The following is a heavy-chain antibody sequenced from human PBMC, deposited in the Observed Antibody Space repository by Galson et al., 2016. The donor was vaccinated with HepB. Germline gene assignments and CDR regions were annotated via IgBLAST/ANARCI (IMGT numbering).Heavy chain of an antibody. CDR1: GDSIVNSGYY. CDR2: SYYSGST. J-gene: IGHJ4*02. CDR3: ARHSRQFDVVTGPSPGYFDF. D-gene: IGHD3-9*01. Sequence: ETLSLTCIVSGDSIVNSGYYWGWIRQTPGKGLEWIGSSYYSGSTYYNASLRSRITISVDTSKNQFSLKLSSVTAADTALYFCARHSRQFDVVTGPSPGYFDFWGQGTLITASS. V-gene: IGHV4-39*01.